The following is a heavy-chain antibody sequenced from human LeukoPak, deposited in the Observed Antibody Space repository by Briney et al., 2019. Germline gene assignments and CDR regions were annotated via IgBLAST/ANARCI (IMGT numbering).Heavy chain of an antibody. Sequence: SVKVSCKASGGTFSSYAISWVRQAPGQGLEWLGRIIPILGIANYAQKFQGRVTITADKSTSTAYMELSSLRSEDTAVYYCASVLSGIAVAGSFDPWGQGTLVTVSS. D-gene: IGHD6-19*01. CDR2: IIPILGIA. J-gene: IGHJ5*02. CDR3: ASVLSGIAVAGSFDP. V-gene: IGHV1-69*04. CDR1: GGTFSSYA.